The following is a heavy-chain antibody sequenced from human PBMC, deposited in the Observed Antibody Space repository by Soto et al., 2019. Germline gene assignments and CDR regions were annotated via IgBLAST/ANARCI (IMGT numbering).Heavy chain of an antibody. Sequence: SETLSLTCTVSGVSISCGVYYWSWIRQPPGKGLEWIGYIYYSENTYSNPSLKSRVAISGDTSKNQFSLKLSSVTAADTAVYYCARHNYGSGSTYFDYRGQGTLVTVSS. V-gene: IGHV4-30-4*01. CDR2: IYYSENT. D-gene: IGHD3-10*01. J-gene: IGHJ4*02. CDR3: ARHNYGSGSTYFDY. CDR1: GVSISCGVYY.